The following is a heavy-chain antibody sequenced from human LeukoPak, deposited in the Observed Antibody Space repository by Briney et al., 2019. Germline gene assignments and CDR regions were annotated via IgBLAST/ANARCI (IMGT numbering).Heavy chain of an antibody. J-gene: IGHJ4*02. Sequence: KPSVTLSLTCVVSGYSISSGYHWGWIRQPPGEGLEWIGSVYRSGSTYYNPSLKSRVTISVDTSKSQIPLKVRSVTAADTAVYYCARENWVFDYWGQGILVTVSS. V-gene: IGHV4-38-2*02. CDR2: VYRSGST. D-gene: IGHD7-27*01. CDR1: GYSISSGYH. CDR3: ARENWVFDY.